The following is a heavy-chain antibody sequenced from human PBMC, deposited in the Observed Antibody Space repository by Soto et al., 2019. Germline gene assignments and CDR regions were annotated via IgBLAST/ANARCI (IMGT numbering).Heavy chain of an antibody. V-gene: IGHV1-69*13. CDR1: GGTFSSYA. CDR3: ARVSGYYDYYYGMDV. J-gene: IGHJ6*02. D-gene: IGHD3-3*01. Sequence: GASVKVSCKASGGTFSSYAISWVRQAPGQGLEWMGGIIPIFGTANYAQKFQGRVTITADESTSTAYMELSSLRSEDTAVYYCARVSGYYDYYYGMDVWGQGTTVTASS. CDR2: IIPIFGTA.